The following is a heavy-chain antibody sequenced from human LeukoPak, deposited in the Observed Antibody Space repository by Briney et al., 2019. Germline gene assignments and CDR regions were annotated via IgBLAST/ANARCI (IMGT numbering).Heavy chain of an antibody. J-gene: IGHJ4*02. D-gene: IGHD1-26*01. Sequence: GASVKVSCKASGYTFTGYYMHWVRQAPGQGLERMGWINPNSGGTNYAQKFQGRVTMTRDTSISTAYMELSRLRSDDTAVYYCAREEEVRGSFVDYWGQGTLVTVSS. CDR3: AREEEVRGSFVDY. CDR2: INPNSGGT. V-gene: IGHV1-2*02. CDR1: GYTFTGYY.